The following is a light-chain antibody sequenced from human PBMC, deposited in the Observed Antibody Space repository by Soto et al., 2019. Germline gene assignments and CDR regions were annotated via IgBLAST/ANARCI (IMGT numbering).Light chain of an antibody. CDR1: MRDVGAYNL. Sequence: QSVLTQPASVSGSPGQSITISCAGTMRDVGAYNLVSWYQPHPGRAPQLIIYEVRNRPSGISFRFSGSKSGNTASLTISGLQAEDEAAYYCSSYTSKSSLLFGGGTKVAVL. CDR3: SSYTSKSSLL. V-gene: IGLV2-14*01. CDR2: EVR. J-gene: IGLJ2*01.